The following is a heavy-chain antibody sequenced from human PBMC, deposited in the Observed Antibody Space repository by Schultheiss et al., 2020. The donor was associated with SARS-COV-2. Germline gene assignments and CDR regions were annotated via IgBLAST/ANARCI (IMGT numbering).Heavy chain of an antibody. V-gene: IGHV3-48*03. CDR1: GFTFSSYE. CDR3: AREGSSWYFDY. D-gene: IGHD6-13*01. CDR2: ISSSGSTI. J-gene: IGHJ4*02. Sequence: GGSLRLSCAASGFTFSSYEMNWVRQAPGKGLEWVSYISSSGSTIYYADSVKGRFTISRDNAKNSLYLQMNSLRAEDTAVYYCAREGSSWYFDYWGQGTLVTVSS.